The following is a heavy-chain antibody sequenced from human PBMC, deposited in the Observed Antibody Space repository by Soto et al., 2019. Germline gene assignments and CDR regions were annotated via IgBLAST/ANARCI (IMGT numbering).Heavy chain of an antibody. V-gene: IGHV3-23*01. CDR3: AKTPRGHSSSSCFDY. CDR2: ISGSGGST. J-gene: IGHJ4*02. Sequence: GGSLRLSCAASGFTFSSYAMSWVRQAPGKGLEWVSAISGSGGSTYYADSVKGRFTISRDNSKNTLYLQMNSLRAEDTAVYYCAKTPRGHSSSSCFDYWGQGTLVTVSS. CDR1: GFTFSSYA. D-gene: IGHD6-6*01.